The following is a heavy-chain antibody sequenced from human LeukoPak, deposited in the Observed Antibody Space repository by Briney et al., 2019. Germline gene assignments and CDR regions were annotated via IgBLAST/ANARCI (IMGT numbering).Heavy chain of an antibody. CDR1: GGSNSYYY. D-gene: IGHD2-15*01. J-gene: IGHJ4*02. CDR2: ISSSGTT. V-gene: IGHV4-4*07. Sequence: SETLSLTCTVSGGSNSYYYWTWIRQPAGKGLEWIGRISSSGTTNYTPSLRSRVTLSLDMSENQFSLKLSSVTAADTAVYFCAREGCSGGVCYLDYWGRGTLVTVSS. CDR3: AREGCSGGVCYLDY.